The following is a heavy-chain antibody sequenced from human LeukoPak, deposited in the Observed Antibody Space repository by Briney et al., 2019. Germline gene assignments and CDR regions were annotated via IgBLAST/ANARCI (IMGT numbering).Heavy chain of an antibody. Sequence: PGGSLRLSCAASGFTFSSYEMNWVRQAPGKGLEWVSYISSSGSTIYYADSVKGRLTISRDNAKNPLYLQMNSLRAEDTAVYYCARVGAYYYGMDVWGQGTTVTVSS. CDR2: ISSSGSTI. CDR1: GFTFSSYE. J-gene: IGHJ6*02. CDR3: ARVGAYYYGMDV. V-gene: IGHV3-48*03. D-gene: IGHD1-26*01.